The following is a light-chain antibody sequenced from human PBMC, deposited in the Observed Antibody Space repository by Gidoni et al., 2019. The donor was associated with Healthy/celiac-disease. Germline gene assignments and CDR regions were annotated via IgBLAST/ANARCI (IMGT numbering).Light chain of an antibody. Sequence: IVLTQSPGTLSLSPGERATLSCRASQIVSSSYLAWYQQNTGQAPRLLIYGASSRATGIPDRFSGSVSGTDFTLTISRLEPEDFAVYYCQQDGSSITFGPGTKVDIK. CDR2: GAS. J-gene: IGKJ3*01. CDR1: QIVSSSY. V-gene: IGKV3-20*01. CDR3: QQDGSSIT.